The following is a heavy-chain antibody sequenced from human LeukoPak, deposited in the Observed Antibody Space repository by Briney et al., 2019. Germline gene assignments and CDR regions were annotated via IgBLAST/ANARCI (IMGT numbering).Heavy chain of an antibody. D-gene: IGHD3-10*01. Sequence: GGSLRLSCAASGFTFSSYAMHWVRQAPGKGLEWVAFIRYDGSNEYYIDSVKGRFTLSRDNSKNTLYLQMNSLRAEDTAVYYCAKEGQDGMVRGVIITFQYYFDYWGQGTLVTVSS. V-gene: IGHV3-30*02. CDR3: AKEGQDGMVRGVIITFQYYFDY. J-gene: IGHJ4*02. CDR2: IRYDGSNE. CDR1: GFTFSSYA.